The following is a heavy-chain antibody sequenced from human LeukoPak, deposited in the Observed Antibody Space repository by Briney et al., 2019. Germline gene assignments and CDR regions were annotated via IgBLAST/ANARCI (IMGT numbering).Heavy chain of an antibody. CDR2: SNWNGGST. D-gene: IGHD3-10*01. CDR1: GLTFDDYG. J-gene: IGHJ6*03. V-gene: IGHV3-20*04. CDR3: AREYGSGSYSLYYYMDV. Sequence: GGSLRLSCAASGLTFDDYGMTWVRQAPGKGLEWVSGSNWNGGSTGYADSVKGRFTISRDNAKNSLYLQMNSLRAEDTAVYYCAREYGSGSYSLYYYMDVWGKGTTVTISS.